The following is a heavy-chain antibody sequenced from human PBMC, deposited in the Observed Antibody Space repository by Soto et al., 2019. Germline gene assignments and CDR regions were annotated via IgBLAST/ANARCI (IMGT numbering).Heavy chain of an antibody. V-gene: IGHV1-69*13. Sequence: ASVKVSCKAPGGTFSSYAISWVRQAPGQGLEWMGGIIPIFGTANYAQKFQGRVTITADESTSTAYMELSSLRSEDTAVYYCARESVVVVPAASYNWFDPWGQGTLVTVSS. CDR1: GGTFSSYA. CDR3: ARESVVVVPAASYNWFDP. J-gene: IGHJ5*02. CDR2: IIPIFGTA. D-gene: IGHD2-2*01.